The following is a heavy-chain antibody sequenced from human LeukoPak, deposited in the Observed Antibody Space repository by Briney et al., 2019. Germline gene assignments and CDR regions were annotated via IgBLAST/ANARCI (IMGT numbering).Heavy chain of an antibody. CDR2: ISGSGGST. D-gene: IGHD3-22*01. J-gene: IGHJ4*02. CDR1: GFTFSSYA. CDR3: AKETYFYDSSESDVGY. V-gene: IGHV3-23*01. Sequence: GGSLRLSCAASGFTFSSYAMSWVRQAPGKGLEWVSTISGSGGSTYYAGSVKGRFTISRDNSKTTLYLQMNTLRADDTAVYYCAKETYFYDSSESDVGYWGQGTLVTVSS.